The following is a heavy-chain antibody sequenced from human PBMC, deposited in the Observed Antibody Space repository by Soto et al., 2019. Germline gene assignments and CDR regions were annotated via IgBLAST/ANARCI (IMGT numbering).Heavy chain of an antibody. D-gene: IGHD3-16*01. CDR3: ATDWSGGASDV. Sequence: EVDLLESGGGLAQPGGSRRLSCAASGFSFSVFAMTWVRQAPGKGLEWVSRISGSGGSTYYADSVKGRFTISRDNSKNMLYLQMNSLRGEDTAVYYCATDWSGGASDVWGQGTMVIVSS. V-gene: IGHV3-23*01. CDR2: ISGSGGST. CDR1: GFSFSVFA. J-gene: IGHJ3*01.